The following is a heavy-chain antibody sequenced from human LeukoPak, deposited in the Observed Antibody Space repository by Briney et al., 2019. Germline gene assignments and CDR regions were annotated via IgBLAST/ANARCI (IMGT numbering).Heavy chain of an antibody. J-gene: IGHJ6*03. D-gene: IGHD3-10*01. Sequence: SETLSLTCAVSGYSISSDYYWGWIRQPPGKGLEWIGSIYHSGSTYYNPPLKSRVTISVDTSKNQFSLKLSSVTAADTAVYYWARGGKEFGFGFLYSYYRDVWGKGTRVTVSS. V-gene: IGHV4-38-2*01. CDR1: GYSISSDYY. CDR3: ARGGKEFGFGFLYSYYRDV. CDR2: IYHSGST.